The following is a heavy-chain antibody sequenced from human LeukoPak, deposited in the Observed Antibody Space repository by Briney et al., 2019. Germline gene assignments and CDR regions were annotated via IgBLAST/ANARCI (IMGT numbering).Heavy chain of an antibody. V-gene: IGHV1-46*01. CDR2: INPSGGST. J-gene: IGHJ3*02. Sequence: ASVKVSCKASGYTFTSYYKHWVRQAPGQGLEWMGIINPSGGSTSYAQKFQGRVTMTRDTSTSTVYMELSSLRSEDTAVYYCARPGNRFVILDAFDIWGQGAMVTVSS. D-gene: IGHD1-14*01. CDR3: ARPGNRFVILDAFDI. CDR1: GYTFTSYY.